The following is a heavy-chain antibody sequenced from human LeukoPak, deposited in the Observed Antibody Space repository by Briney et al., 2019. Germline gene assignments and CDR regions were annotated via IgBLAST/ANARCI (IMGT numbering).Heavy chain of an antibody. Sequence: ASVKVSCKASGYTFTSYYMHWVRQAPGQGLEWMGIINPSGGSTNYAQKFQGRVTMTRDTSISTAYMELSRLRSDDTAVYYCARAQWDSSGYVNYWGQGTLVTVSS. CDR1: GYTFTSYY. J-gene: IGHJ4*02. CDR3: ARAQWDSSGYVNY. V-gene: IGHV1-2*02. CDR2: INPSGGST. D-gene: IGHD3-22*01.